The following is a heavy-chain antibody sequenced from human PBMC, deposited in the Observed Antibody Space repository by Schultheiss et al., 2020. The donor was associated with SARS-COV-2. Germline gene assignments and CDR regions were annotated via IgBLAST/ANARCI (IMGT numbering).Heavy chain of an antibody. CDR1: GFSLSTSGVG. CDR3: ATQYSRYCSGGSCNLRPFDY. V-gene: IGHV4-39*01. Sequence: SGPTLVKPTQTLTLTCTFSGFSLSTSGVGVGWIRQPPGKGLEWIGSIYYSGSTYYNPSLKSRVTISVDTSKNQFSLKLSSVTAADTAVYYCATQYSRYCSGGSCNLRPFDYWGQGTLVTVSS. J-gene: IGHJ4*02. CDR2: IYYSGST. D-gene: IGHD2-15*01.